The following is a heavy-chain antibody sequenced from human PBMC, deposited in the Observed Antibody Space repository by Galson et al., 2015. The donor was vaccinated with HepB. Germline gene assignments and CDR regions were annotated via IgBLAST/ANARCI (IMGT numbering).Heavy chain of an antibody. CDR1: GFTVSSNY. Sequence: SLRLSCAASGFTVSSNYMSWVRQAPGKGLEWVSVIYSGGSIYYADSVKGRFTISRDNAKNSLYLQMNSLRDEDTAVYYCARGGYSRRFGYWGQGILVTVSS. CDR2: IYSGGSI. J-gene: IGHJ4*02. CDR3: ARGGYSRRFGY. V-gene: IGHV3-66*01. D-gene: IGHD2-15*01.